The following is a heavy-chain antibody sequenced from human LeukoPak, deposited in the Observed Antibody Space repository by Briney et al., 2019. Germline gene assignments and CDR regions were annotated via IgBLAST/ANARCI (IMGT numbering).Heavy chain of an antibody. D-gene: IGHD3-22*01. CDR2: FGTRSTSV. V-gene: IGHV3-21*01. J-gene: IGHJ4*02. Sequence: GGSLRLSCTASGFTFSGYSMNWIRQTPGKGLEWVSSFGTRSTSVYHAGSVKGRFAISRDNAKNSLYLQMNSLRAEDTALYYCAREVSEGFDFWGQGTLVTVSS. CDR1: GFTFSGYS. CDR3: AREVSEGFDF.